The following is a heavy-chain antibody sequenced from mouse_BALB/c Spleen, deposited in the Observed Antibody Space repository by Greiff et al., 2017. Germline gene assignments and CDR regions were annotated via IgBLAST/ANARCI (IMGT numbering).Heavy chain of an antibody. CDR2: IDPANGNT. CDR1: GYNFKGYY. V-gene: IGHV14-3*02. CDR3: ARWVTKGSFDY. D-gene: IGHD2-2*01. J-gene: IGHJ2*01. Sequence: EVQLQQSGAELVKPGASVKMSCTASGYNFKGYYMHWVKQRPAQGLEWIGRIDPANGNTKYDPKFQGKATITADTSSNTAYLQLSSLTSEDTAVYYCARWVTKGSFDYWGQGTTLTVSS.